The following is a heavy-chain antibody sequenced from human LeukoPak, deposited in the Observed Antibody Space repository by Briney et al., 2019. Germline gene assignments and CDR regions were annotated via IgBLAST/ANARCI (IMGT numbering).Heavy chain of an antibody. CDR2: IIPIFGTA. V-gene: IGHV1-69*06. J-gene: IGHJ4*02. D-gene: IGHD5-18*01. CDR3: ARDRDSYGDFDY. CDR1: GYTFTSYG. Sequence: ASVKVSCKASGYTFTSYGISWVRQAPGQGLEWMGGIIPIFGTANYAQKFQGRVTITADKSTSTAYMELSSLRSEDTAVYYCARDRDSYGDFDYWGQGTLVTVSS.